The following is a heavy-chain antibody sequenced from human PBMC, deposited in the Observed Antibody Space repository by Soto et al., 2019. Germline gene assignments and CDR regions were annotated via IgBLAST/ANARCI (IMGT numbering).Heavy chain of an antibody. J-gene: IGHJ4*02. CDR1: GFTFSSYG. D-gene: IGHD3-10*01. CDR2: ISYDGSNK. CDR3: AKWTDGSGRNTY. Sequence: PGGSLRLSCAASGFTFSSYGMHWVRQAPGKGLEWVAVISYDGSNKYYADSVKGRFTISRDNSKNTLYLQMNSLRAEDTAVYYCAKWTDGSGRNTYWGQGTLVTVSS. V-gene: IGHV3-30*18.